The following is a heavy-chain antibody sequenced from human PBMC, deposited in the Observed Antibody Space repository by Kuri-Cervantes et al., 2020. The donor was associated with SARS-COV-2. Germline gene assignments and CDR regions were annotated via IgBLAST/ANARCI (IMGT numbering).Heavy chain of an antibody. CDR2: ISYDETYK. Sequence: GGSLRLSCAASRFTFRNYGMHWVRQAPGKGLEWVALISYDETYKYYADSVEGRFTISRDNSENTLYLQMNSLRAEDTAMYYCAAEHYEWLAYAYYFDLWGQGTLVTVSS. J-gene: IGHJ4*02. CDR1: RFTFRNYG. D-gene: IGHD6-19*01. CDR3: AAEHYEWLAYAYYFDL. V-gene: IGHV3-30*03.